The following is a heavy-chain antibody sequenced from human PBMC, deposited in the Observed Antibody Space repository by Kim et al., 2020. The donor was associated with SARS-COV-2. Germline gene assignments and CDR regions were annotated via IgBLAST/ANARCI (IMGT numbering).Heavy chain of an antibody. CDR3: ARENYKVRGVIATDY. Sequence: QKLQGRVTMNTDTSTSTAYMELRSLRSDDTAVYYCARENYKVRGVIATDYWGQGTLVTVSS. V-gene: IGHV1-18*01. J-gene: IGHJ4*02. D-gene: IGHD3-10*01.